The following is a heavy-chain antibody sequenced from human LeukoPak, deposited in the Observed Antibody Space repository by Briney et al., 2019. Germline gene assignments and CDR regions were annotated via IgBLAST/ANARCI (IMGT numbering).Heavy chain of an antibody. V-gene: IGHV4-34*01. Sequence: SSETLSLTCAVYGGSFSGYYWSWIRQPPGKGLEWIGEINHSGSTNYNPPLKSRVTISVDTSKNQFSLKLSSVTAADTAVYYCARGRQRRWFDPWGQGTLVTVTS. CDR2: INHSGST. J-gene: IGHJ5*02. CDR3: ARGRQRRWFDP. CDR1: GGSFSGYY. D-gene: IGHD6-25*01.